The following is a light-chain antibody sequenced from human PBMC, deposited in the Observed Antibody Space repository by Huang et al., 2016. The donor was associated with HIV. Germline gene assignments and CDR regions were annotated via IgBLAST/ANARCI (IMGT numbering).Light chain of an antibody. CDR2: EVS. Sequence: DIQMTQSPSSLATSVGDRVTITCQASQGIFTYLNWYQQKPGRAPKLLIYEVSNLEGGVPSRFSGIGFGKDFTLTISSLQPEDIATYYCQQYDNLPRTFGQGTRLEIK. CDR3: QQYDNLPRT. V-gene: IGKV1-33*01. CDR1: QGIFTY. J-gene: IGKJ5*01.